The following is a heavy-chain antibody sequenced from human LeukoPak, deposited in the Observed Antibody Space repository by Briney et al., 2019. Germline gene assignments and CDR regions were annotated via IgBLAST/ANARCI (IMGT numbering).Heavy chain of an antibody. CDR2: IYYSGST. J-gene: IGHJ4*02. D-gene: IGHD1-7*01. CDR1: GGSISSYY. CDR3: ASGNWNYYYFDY. V-gene: IGHV4-59*01. Sequence: SETLSLTCTVSGGSISSYYWSWIRQPPGKGLEWIGYIYYSGSTNFNPSLKSRVTISLDTSKSQFSLKLSSATAADTAVYYCASGNWNYYYFDYWGQGTLVTVSS.